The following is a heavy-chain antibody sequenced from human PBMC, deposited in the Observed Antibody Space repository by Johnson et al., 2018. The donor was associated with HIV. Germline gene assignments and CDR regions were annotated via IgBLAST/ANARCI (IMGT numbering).Heavy chain of an antibody. J-gene: IGHJ3*02. CDR1: GFTFSSYA. Sequence: MLLVESGGGVVQPGRSLRVSCAASGFTFSSYAMSWVRQAPGKGLEWVSAISGSGGSTYYADSVTGRFTISRDNSKNTLYLQMNSLRAEDTAVDYCAKTFPLTAAGCPLNAFDIWGQGTMVTVSS. CDR3: AKTFPLTAAGCPLNAFDI. D-gene: IGHD6-13*01. V-gene: IGHV3-23*04. CDR2: ISGSGGST.